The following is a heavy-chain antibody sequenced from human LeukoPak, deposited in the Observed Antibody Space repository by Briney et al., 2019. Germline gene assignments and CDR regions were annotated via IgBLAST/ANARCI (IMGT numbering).Heavy chain of an antibody. CDR1: GYSISSGYY. CDR3: ARAGDKKSWFDP. D-gene: IGHD2-21*02. Sequence: SETLSLTCTVSGYSISSGYYWGWIRQPPGKGLEWIGSIYHSGSTYYNPSLKSRVTISVDTSKNQFSLKLSSVTAADTAVYYCARAGDKKSWFDPWGQGTLVTVSS. V-gene: IGHV4-38-2*02. J-gene: IGHJ5*02. CDR2: IYHSGST.